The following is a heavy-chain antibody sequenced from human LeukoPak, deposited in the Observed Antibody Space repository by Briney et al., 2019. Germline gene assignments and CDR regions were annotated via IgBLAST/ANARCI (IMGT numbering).Heavy chain of an antibody. CDR2: INHSGST. J-gene: IGHJ4*02. CDR1: GGSFSGYY. Sequence: SETLSLTCAVYGGSFSGYYWSWIRQPPGKGLEWIGEINHSGSTYYNPSLKSRVTISVDTSKNQFSLKLSSVTAADTAVYYCARGGRLWSTDYWGQGTLVTVSS. CDR3: ARGGRLWSTDY. V-gene: IGHV4-34*01. D-gene: IGHD5-18*01.